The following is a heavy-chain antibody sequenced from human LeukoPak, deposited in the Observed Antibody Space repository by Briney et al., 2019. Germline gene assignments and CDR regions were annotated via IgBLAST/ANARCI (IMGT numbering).Heavy chain of an antibody. CDR1: GYSISSGYY. Sequence: SETLSLTCTVSGYSISSGYYWGWIRQPPGKGLEWIGSIYHSGSTYYNPSLKSRVTISVDTSKNQFSLNLNSVTAADTAVYYCARRRLQNRVYGSGTFYRGPSWFDPWGQGTLVTVSS. D-gene: IGHD3-10*01. J-gene: IGHJ5*02. V-gene: IGHV4-38-2*02. CDR2: IYHSGST. CDR3: ARRRLQNRVYGSGTFYRGPSWFDP.